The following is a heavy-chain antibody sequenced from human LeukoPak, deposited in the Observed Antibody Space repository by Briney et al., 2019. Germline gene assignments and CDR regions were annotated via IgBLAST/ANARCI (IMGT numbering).Heavy chain of an antibody. CDR2: IYYSGST. D-gene: IGHD2-15*01. V-gene: IGHV4-39*07. J-gene: IGHJ4*02. Sequence: SETLSLTCTVSGGSISSSSYYWGWIRQPPGKGLEWIGSIYYSGSTYYNPSLKSRVTISVDTSKNQFSLKLSSVTAADTAVYYCARDLYRSGGSCYSYDYWGQGTLVTVSS. CDR3: ARDLYRSGGSCYSYDY. CDR1: GGSISSSSYY.